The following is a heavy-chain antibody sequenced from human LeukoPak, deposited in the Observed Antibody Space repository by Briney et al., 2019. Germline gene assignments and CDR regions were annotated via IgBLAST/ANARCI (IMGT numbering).Heavy chain of an antibody. V-gene: IGHV4-39*01. D-gene: IGHD3-22*01. CDR3: AKIRPTNLYYYDSSGYGNFYY. Sequence: SETLSLTCTVSGGSISSSSYYWGWIRQPPGKGLEWIGSIYYSGSTYYNPSLKSRVTISVDTSKNQFSLKLSSVTAADTAVYYCAKIRPTNLYYYDSSGYGNFYYCGQGTLVTVSS. J-gene: IGHJ4*02. CDR2: IYYSGST. CDR1: GGSISSSSYY.